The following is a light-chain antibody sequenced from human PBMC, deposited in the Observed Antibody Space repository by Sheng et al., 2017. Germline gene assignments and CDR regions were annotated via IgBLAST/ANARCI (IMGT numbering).Light chain of an antibody. Sequence: ETVMTQSPATLSVSPGERATLSCKASQSVNSNLVWFQQKPGQAPRLLFYVASTRAPGVPARFSGSGSGTDFSLTITRLEPEDFAVYYCQQYADSPETFGQGTKVEVK. CDR2: VAS. J-gene: IGKJ1*01. CDR1: QSVNSN. CDR3: QQYADSPET. V-gene: IGKV3D-15*01.